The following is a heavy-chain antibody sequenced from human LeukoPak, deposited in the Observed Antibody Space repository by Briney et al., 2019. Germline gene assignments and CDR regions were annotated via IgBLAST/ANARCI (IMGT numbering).Heavy chain of an antibody. Sequence: GGSLRLSCAASGFTFSTYSMNWVRQAPGKGLEWVSSITSGDTYIYSAGSVKGRFTISRDNSKNTLYLQMKSLRAEDTAVYYCARGGKRRGITLIVATSTPRDAFDIWGQGTMVTVSS. V-gene: IGHV3-21*01. D-gene: IGHD3-22*01. J-gene: IGHJ3*02. CDR2: ITSGDTYI. CDR1: GFTFSTYS. CDR3: ARGGKRRGITLIVATSTPRDAFDI.